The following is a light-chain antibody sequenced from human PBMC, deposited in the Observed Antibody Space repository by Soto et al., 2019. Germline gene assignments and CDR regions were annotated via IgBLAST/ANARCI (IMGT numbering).Light chain of an antibody. CDR2: DVN. J-gene: IGLJ3*02. Sequence: QSALTQPPSASGSPGQSVTISCTGTSSDVGGYNYVSWYQQHPGKAPKVMIYDVNKRPSGISDRFSGSKSGDTASLTISGLQAEDEADYYCVSYIESTVTHWVFGGGTKLTVL. CDR3: VSYIESTVTHWV. V-gene: IGLV2-8*01. CDR1: SSDVGGYNY.